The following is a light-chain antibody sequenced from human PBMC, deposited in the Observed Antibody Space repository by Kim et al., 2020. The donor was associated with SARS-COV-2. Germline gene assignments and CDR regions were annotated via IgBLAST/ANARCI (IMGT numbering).Light chain of an antibody. CDR1: QYINNY. J-gene: IGKJ4*01. Sequence: EIVLTQSPATLSLSPGERATLSCRASQYINNYLAWYQQKRGQAPRLLIYDVSNRATGTPARFSGSGSGTDLTLTISSLEPEDFAVYYCQQRHSWPLTFGGGTKVDIK. V-gene: IGKV3-11*01. CDR3: QQRHSWPLT. CDR2: DVS.